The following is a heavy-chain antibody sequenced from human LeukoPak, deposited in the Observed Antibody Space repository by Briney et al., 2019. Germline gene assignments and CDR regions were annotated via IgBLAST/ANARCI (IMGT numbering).Heavy chain of an antibody. Sequence: ASVKVSCKASGYTLTAYYMHWVRQAPGQGPEWMGWINPNSGDTDYAQKFQGRVTVTRDTSISTAYMELSNLRLDDTAVYYCARGYGLVGTLVDYWGEGTLVTVSS. CDR2: INPNSGDT. CDR1: GYTLTAYY. J-gene: IGHJ4*02. V-gene: IGHV1-2*02. D-gene: IGHD1-7*01. CDR3: ARGYGLVGTLVDY.